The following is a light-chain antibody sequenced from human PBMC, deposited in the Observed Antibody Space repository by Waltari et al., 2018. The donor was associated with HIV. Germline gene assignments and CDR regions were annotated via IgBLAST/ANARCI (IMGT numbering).Light chain of an antibody. CDR3: QQYYKWPRT. V-gene: IGKV3-15*01. CDR1: QTVSSN. CDR2: GAS. J-gene: IGKJ1*01. Sequence: EIVMTQSPATLSVSPGERATLSCRASQTVSSNLAWYQQKPGQAPRLLIHGASSRATGVPARFSGSGSGIEFTLTISSLQSEDFAVYYCQQYYKWPRTFGQGTKVEIK.